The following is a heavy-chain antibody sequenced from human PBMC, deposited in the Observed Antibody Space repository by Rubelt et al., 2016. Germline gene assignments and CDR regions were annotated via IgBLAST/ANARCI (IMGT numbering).Heavy chain of an antibody. CDR2: INPNSGGT. V-gene: IGHV1-2*06. CDR3: ARGGDCSSTSCSYYYYGMDV. CDR1: GYTSTSSY. Sequence: QAQLVQSGAEVKKPGASVKVSCKASGYTSTSSYIHWVRQAPGQGLEWMGRINPNSGGTNYAQKFQGRVTMTRDTSTSTVYMELRSLRSDDTAVYYCARGGDCSSTSCSYYYYGMDVWGQGTTVTVSS. D-gene: IGHD2-2*01. J-gene: IGHJ6*02.